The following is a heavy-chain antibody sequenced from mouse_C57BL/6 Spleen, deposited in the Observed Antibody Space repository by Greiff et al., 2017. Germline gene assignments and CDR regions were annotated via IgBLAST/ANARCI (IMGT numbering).Heavy chain of an antibody. CDR3: ARGGEGAWYFDV. CDR2: IDPSDSYT. Sequence: VQLQQPGAELVKPGASVKLSCKASGYTFTSYWMQWVKQRPGQGLEWIGEIDPSDSYTNYNQKFKGKATLTVDTSSSTAYMQLSSLTSEDSAVYYCARGGEGAWYFDVWGTGTTVTVSS. J-gene: IGHJ1*03. CDR1: GYTFTSYW. V-gene: IGHV1-50*01.